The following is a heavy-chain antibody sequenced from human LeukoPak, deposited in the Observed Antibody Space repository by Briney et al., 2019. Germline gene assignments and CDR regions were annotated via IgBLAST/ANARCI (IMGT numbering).Heavy chain of an antibody. J-gene: IGHJ4*02. CDR2: IYYSGST. V-gene: IGHV4-59*01. CDR1: GGSISSYY. CDR3: ARGNIRDQQSGY. D-gene: IGHD6-13*01. Sequence: SETLSLTCTVSGGSISSYYWSWIRQPPGKGLEWIGYIYYSGSTNYNPSLKSRVTISVDTSKNQFSLKLSSVTAADTAVYYCARGNIRDQQSGYWGQGTLVTVSS.